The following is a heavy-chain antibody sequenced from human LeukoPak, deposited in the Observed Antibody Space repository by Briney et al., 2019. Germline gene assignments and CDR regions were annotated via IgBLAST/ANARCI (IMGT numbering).Heavy chain of an antibody. Sequence: SVKVSCKASGGTFSNYGFNWVRQAPGQGLEWMGRIIPVFGIANYAQKFQGRVTITADKSTSTAYMELNSLRSEDTAVYFCARDSGVRGVIIPGASDHWGQGTLVTVSS. CDR1: GGTFSNYG. D-gene: IGHD3-10*01. CDR2: IIPVFGIA. V-gene: IGHV1-69*04. J-gene: IGHJ4*02. CDR3: ARDSGVRGVIIPGASDH.